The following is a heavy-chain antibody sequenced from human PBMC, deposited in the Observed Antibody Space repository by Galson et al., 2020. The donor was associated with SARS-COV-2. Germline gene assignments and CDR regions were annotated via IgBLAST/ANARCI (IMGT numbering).Heavy chain of an antibody. CDR3: AKDQGYYDFWSGYLAPPAHYYYYGMDV. D-gene: IGHD3-3*01. CDR2: ISYDGSNK. Sequence: TGGSLRLSCAASGFTFSSYGMHWVRQAPGKGLEWVAVISYDGSNKYYADSVKGRFTISRDNSKNTLYLQMNSLRAEDTAVYYCAKDQGYYDFWSGYLAPPAHYYYYGMDVWGQGTTVTVSS. CDR1: GFTFSSYG. V-gene: IGHV3-30*18. J-gene: IGHJ6*02.